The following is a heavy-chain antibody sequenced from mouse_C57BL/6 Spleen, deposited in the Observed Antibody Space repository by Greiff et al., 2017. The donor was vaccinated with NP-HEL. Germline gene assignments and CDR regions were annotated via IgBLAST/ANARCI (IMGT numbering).Heavy chain of an antibody. CDR2: INPNNGGT. J-gene: IGHJ3*01. Sequence: EVQLQQSGPELVKPGASVKIPCKASGYTFTDYNMDWVKQSHGKSLEWIGDINPNNGGTIYNQKFKGKATLTVDKSSSTAYMELRSLTSEDTAVYYCARSPDSSGYAWFAYWGQGTLVTVSA. D-gene: IGHD3-2*02. CDR1: GYTFTDYN. V-gene: IGHV1-18*01. CDR3: ARSPDSSGYAWFAY.